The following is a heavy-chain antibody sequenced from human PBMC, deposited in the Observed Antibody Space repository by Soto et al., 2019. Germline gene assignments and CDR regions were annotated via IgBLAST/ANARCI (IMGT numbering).Heavy chain of an antibody. CDR2: IYYSGSA. J-gene: IGHJ4*02. CDR1: GGSISSGGYY. CDR3: ARSGYSYGPNPLLY. Sequence: SGTLSLTCTVSGGSISSGGYYWSWIRQHPGKGLEWIGYIYYSGSAYYNPSLKSRVTISVDTSKNQFSLKLSSVTAADTAVYYCARSGYSYGPNPLLYWGQGTLVTVSS. D-gene: IGHD5-18*01. V-gene: IGHV4-31*03.